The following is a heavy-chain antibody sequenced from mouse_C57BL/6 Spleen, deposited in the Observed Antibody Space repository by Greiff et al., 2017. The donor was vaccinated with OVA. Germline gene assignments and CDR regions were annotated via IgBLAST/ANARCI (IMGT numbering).Heavy chain of an antibody. Sequence: EVKLMEPGPELVKPGASVKISCKASGYSFTGYYMNWVKQSPEKSLEWIGEINPSTGGTTYNQKFKAKATLTVDKYSSTAYMQLKSLTSEDSAVYYCGSRGVYSNYFDYWGTGTTLTVSS. CDR3: GSRGVYSNYFDY. J-gene: IGHJ2*01. D-gene: IGHD2-5*01. CDR2: INPSTGGT. CDR1: GYSFTGYY. V-gene: IGHV1-42*01.